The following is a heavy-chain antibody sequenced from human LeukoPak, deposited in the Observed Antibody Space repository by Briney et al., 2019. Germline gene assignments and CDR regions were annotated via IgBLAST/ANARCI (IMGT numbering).Heavy chain of an antibody. CDR1: GYTFTSYG. V-gene: IGHV1-18*01. CDR2: ISAYNGNT. D-gene: IGHD6-13*01. Sequence: ASVKVSCKASGYTFTSYGISWVRPAPGQGLAWMGWISAYNGNTNYAQKLQGRVTMTTDTSTSTAYMELRSLRSDDTAVYYCARVIDDSSSWYADYWGQGTLVTVSS. J-gene: IGHJ4*02. CDR3: ARVIDDSSSWYADY.